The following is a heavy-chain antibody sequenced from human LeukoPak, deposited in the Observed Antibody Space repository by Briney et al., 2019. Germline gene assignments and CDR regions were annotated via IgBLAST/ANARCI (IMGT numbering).Heavy chain of an antibody. V-gene: IGHV1-69*01. D-gene: IGHD1-1*01. CDR1: GGTFSSYA. Sequence: SVRVSCKASGGTFSSYAISWVRQAPGQGLEWMGGIIPIFGTANYAQKFQGRVTITADESTSTAYMELSSLRSEDTAVYYCARVDWNDGWFDPWGQGTLVTVSS. J-gene: IGHJ5*02. CDR3: ARVDWNDGWFDP. CDR2: IIPIFGTA.